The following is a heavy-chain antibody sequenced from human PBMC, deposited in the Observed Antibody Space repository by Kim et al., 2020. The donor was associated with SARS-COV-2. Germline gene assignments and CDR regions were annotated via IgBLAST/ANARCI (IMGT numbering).Heavy chain of an antibody. CDR1: GGSISSSSYY. V-gene: IGHV4-39*01. J-gene: IGHJ6*02. Sequence: SETLSLTCTVSGGSISSSSYYWGWIRQPPGKGLEWIGSIYYSGSTYYNPSLKSRVTISVDTSKNQFSLKLSSVTAADTAVYYCARQMGDVVVADHYYYYYGMDVWGQGTTVTVSS. CDR2: IYYSGST. CDR3: ARQMGDVVVADHYYYYYGMDV. D-gene: IGHD2-15*01.